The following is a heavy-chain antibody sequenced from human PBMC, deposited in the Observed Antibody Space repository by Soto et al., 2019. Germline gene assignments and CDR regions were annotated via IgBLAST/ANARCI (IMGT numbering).Heavy chain of an antibody. D-gene: IGHD2-15*01. CDR2: FDPETTEI. CDR3: ATAPNARYCDEGSCTDF. V-gene: IGHV1-24*01. Sequence: QVQLVQSGAEVKKPGASVKVACKVSGYTVTELSIHWVRQAPGKGLEWMGGFDPETTEIIYARKFQGRVTMTEDISTDTAYMELSALRSEDTAVYYCATAPNARYCDEGSCTDFWGQGTLVTVSS. CDR1: GYTVTELS. J-gene: IGHJ4*02.